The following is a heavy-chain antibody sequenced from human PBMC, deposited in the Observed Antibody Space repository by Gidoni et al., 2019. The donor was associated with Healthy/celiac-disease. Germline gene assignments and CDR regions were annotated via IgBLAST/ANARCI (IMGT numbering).Heavy chain of an antibody. CDR3: AKDPILGGLNYYDSSGYPMPFGY. J-gene: IGHJ4*02. CDR1: GFPFSSYA. CDR2: ISGSGGST. V-gene: IGHV3-23*01. Sequence: EVQLLESGGGLLQHGGSLRLSCAASGFPFSSYAMSCVRQAPGKGLEWVSAISGSGGSTYYADSVKGRFTISRDNSKNTLYLQMNSLRAEDTAVYYCAKDPILGGLNYYDSSGYPMPFGYWGQGTLVTVSS. D-gene: IGHD3-22*01.